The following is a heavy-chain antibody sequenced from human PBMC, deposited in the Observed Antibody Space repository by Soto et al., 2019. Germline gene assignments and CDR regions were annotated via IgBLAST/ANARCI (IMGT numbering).Heavy chain of an antibody. CDR3: ARVAYVDESFDY. J-gene: IGHJ4*02. V-gene: IGHV3-7*01. Sequence: EVHLVESGGGLVQPGGSLRLSCAASGFTFSSCWMTWVRQAPGKGLEWAANTKPDASEKNYVGSVKGRFTIPRDNAKNSLFLQMDSLRAEDTAVYYCARVAYVDESFDYWGQGTLVTVSS. CDR2: TKPDASEK. CDR1: GFTFSSCW. D-gene: IGHD2-21*01.